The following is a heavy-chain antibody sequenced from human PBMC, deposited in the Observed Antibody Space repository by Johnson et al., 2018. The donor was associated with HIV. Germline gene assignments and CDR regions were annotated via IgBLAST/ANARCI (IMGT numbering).Heavy chain of an antibody. CDR1: GFTFDDYT. D-gene: IGHD1-1*01. CDR3: TTQNGAFDI. J-gene: IGHJ3*02. Sequence: VQLVESGGGLVQPGRSLRLSCAASGFTFDDYTMHWVRQAPGKGLEWVSLISWDGGSTYYADSVKGRFTISRDNSKNSLYLQMNSLKTEDTAVYYCTTQNGAFDIWGQGTMVTVSS. CDR2: ISWDGGST. V-gene: IGHV3-43*01.